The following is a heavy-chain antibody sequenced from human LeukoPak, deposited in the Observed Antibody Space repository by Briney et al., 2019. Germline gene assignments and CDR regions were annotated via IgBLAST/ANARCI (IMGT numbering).Heavy chain of an antibody. CDR1: GFTFSSYS. D-gene: IGHD2-2*01. CDR2: ISSSSSYI. J-gene: IGHJ5*02. V-gene: IGHV3-21*01. CDR3: AKDSLWFDQLPSINPNWFDP. Sequence: PGGSLRLSCAASGFTFSSYSMNWVRQAPGKGLEWVSSISSSSSYIYYADSVKSRFTISRDNAKNSLYLQMNSLRAEDTAVYYCAKDSLWFDQLPSINPNWFDPWGQGTLVTVSS.